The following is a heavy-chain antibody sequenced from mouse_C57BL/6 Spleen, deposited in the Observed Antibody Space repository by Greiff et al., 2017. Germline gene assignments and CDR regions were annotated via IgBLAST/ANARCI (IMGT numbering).Heavy chain of an antibody. J-gene: IGHJ2*01. CDR2: IHPNSGST. CDR1: GYTFTSYW. Sequence: QVQLQQPGAELVKPGASVKLSCKASGYTFTSYWMHWVKQRPGQGLEWLGMIHPNSGSTNYNEKFKGKATLTVVKSSSTAYMQLSSLTSEDSAVYYCARPYDGYYLDYWGQGTTLTVSS. CDR3: ARPYDGYYLDY. V-gene: IGHV1-64*01. D-gene: IGHD2-3*01.